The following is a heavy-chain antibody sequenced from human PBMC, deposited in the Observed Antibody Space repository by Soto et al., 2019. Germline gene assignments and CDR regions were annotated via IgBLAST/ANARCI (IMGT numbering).Heavy chain of an antibody. CDR2: ISGSGGST. J-gene: IGHJ4*02. Sequence: EVQLLESGGGLVQPGGSLRLSCAASGFTFSSYAMSWVRQAPGKGLEWVSAISGSGGSTYYADSVKGRFTISRDNSKNTRNLQMNSLRAEDTAVYYCAKGEGDGSGRRPFDYWGQGTLVTVSS. CDR3: AKGEGDGSGRRPFDY. CDR1: GFTFSSYA. D-gene: IGHD3-10*01. V-gene: IGHV3-23*01.